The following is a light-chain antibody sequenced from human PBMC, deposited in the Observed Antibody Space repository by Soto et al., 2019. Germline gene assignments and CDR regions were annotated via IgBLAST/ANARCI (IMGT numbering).Light chain of an antibody. Sequence: EIVLTQSPGILSLSPGERATLSCRASQSVSSNFLAWYQQKPGQAPRLLIYGASSRATGIPDRFSGSGSGTDFTLTISRLEPEDFAVYYCQQYGSSQTFGQGTKLEIK. CDR3: QQYGSSQT. V-gene: IGKV3-20*01. CDR2: GAS. J-gene: IGKJ2*01. CDR1: QSVSSNF.